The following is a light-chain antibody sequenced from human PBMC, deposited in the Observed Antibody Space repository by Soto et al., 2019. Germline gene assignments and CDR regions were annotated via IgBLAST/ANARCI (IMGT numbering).Light chain of an antibody. V-gene: IGKV3-20*01. CDR3: QQYDNSPIT. Sequence: EIVLTHSPCTLSLSPVERASLSCGASQSISSSFLAWYQQKPGQAPRLLIYGASSRATGIPDRFSGTGSETDFTLTISRLEPEDFAVYYCQQYDNSPITFGQGTRLEIK. CDR2: GAS. CDR1: QSISSSF. J-gene: IGKJ5*01.